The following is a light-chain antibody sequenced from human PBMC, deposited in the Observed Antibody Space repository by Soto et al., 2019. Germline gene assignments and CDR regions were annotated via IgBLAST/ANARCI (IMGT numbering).Light chain of an antibody. J-gene: IGLJ2*01. Sequence: QSALTQPASVSGSPGQSITISCTGTSSDVGHYNLVSWYQHHPGNSPELIISEVTKRPSVLSSRLSGSNSGNTASLPISGLQDEDEADNYCCSNAGSSTLVVGGGTELTV. CDR2: EVT. CDR3: CSNAGSSTLV. CDR1: SSDVGHYNL. V-gene: IGLV2-23*02.